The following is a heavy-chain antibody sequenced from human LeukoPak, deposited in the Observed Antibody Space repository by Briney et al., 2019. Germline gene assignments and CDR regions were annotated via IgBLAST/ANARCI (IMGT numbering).Heavy chain of an antibody. V-gene: IGHV3-21*04. D-gene: IGHD6-19*01. CDR2: ITGSSGYV. CDR1: GFPFSYYS. Sequence: GGSLRLSCAASGFPFSYYSMNWVRQAPGKGLEWVSSITGSSGYVYYADSVKGRFTISRDNAKNSLYLQMDSLRAEDTAVCYCAKGYSSGWSGFSAFDYWGQGTLVTVSS. CDR3: AKGYSSGWSGFSAFDY. J-gene: IGHJ4*02.